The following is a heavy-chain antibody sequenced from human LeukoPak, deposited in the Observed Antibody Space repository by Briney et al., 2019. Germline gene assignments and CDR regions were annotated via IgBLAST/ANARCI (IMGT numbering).Heavy chain of an antibody. CDR3: ARGGDTAAVNSNWFDP. Sequence: SGTLSLTCAVYGGSFSGYYWSWIRQPPGKGLEWIGEINHSGSTNYNPSLKSRVTISVDTSKNQFSLKLSSVTAADTAVYYCARGGDTAAVNSNWFDPWGQGTLVTVSS. CDR1: GGSFSGYY. V-gene: IGHV4-34*01. D-gene: IGHD3-16*01. CDR2: INHSGST. J-gene: IGHJ5*02.